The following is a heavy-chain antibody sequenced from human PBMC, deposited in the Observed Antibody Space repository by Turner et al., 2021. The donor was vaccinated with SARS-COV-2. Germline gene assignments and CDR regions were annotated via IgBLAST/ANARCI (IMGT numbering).Heavy chain of an antibody. Sequence: EVQMVESGGGLVKPGGSLRLSCEASGFTFSSYSMNWVRQAPGKGLECVSSISSRISYIYYADSVKGRFTISRDNAKNSLYLQMNSLRAEDTAVYYCARDFDDFWSGYYGRAFDIWGQGTMVTVSS. CDR3: ARDFDDFWSGYYGRAFDI. CDR2: ISSRISYI. D-gene: IGHD3-3*01. J-gene: IGHJ3*02. CDR1: GFTFSSYS. V-gene: IGHV3-21*01.